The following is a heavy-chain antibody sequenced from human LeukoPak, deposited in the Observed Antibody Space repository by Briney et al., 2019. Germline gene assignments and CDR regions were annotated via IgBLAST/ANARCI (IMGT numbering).Heavy chain of an antibody. CDR1: GFTFSDYN. J-gene: IGHJ3*02. Sequence: GGSLRLSCAASGFTFSDYNMNWVRQAPGKGLEWVSHISSSSSTKYYADSVKGRFTISRDNAKNSLYLQVNSLRAEDTAVYYWARAGWELLHHQTFDIWGQGTMVTVSS. V-gene: IGHV3-48*01. CDR3: ARAGWELLHHQTFDI. D-gene: IGHD1-26*01. CDR2: ISSSSSTK.